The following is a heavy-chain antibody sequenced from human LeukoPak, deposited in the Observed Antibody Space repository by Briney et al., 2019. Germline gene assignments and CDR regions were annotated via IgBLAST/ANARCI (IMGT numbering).Heavy chain of an antibody. D-gene: IGHD7-27*01. J-gene: IGHJ4*02. CDR1: GGSISSGSYY. Sequence: SETLSLTCTVSGGSISSGSYYWSWIRQPAGKGLEWIGRIYTSGSTNYNPSLKSRVTISVDTSKNQFSLKLSSVTAADTAVYYCARVPNWGSRGAYFDYWGQGTLVTVSS. V-gene: IGHV4-61*02. CDR2: IYTSGST. CDR3: ARVPNWGSRGAYFDY.